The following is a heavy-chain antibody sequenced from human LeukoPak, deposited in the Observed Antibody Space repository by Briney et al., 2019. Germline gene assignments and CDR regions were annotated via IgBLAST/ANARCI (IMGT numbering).Heavy chain of an antibody. D-gene: IGHD4-11*01. V-gene: IGHV3-23*01. CDR2: ISGSGGDT. J-gene: IGHJ4*02. Sequence: GGSLRLSCAASGFTFSSYAMRWVRQAPGKGLEWVSSISGSGGDTYYADSVKGRFTSSRDNSKNTLYLQMNSLRAEDTAVYYCADSNYWYPNDYWSQGTLVTVSA. CDR1: GFTFSSYA. CDR3: ADSNYWYPNDY.